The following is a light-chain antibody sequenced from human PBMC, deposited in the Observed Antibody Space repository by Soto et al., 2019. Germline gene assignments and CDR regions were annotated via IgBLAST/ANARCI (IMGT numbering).Light chain of an antibody. CDR2: DAS. Sequence: EIVLTQSPATLSLSPGEGATLSCTTNQSVDTYFAWYQQKRGLAPRLLIYDASNRAIGIPARFSGRGSETDFSLTISSLEPEDFAIYFCQQRGTWPPTFGRGTRLEI. V-gene: IGKV3-11*01. J-gene: IGKJ5*01. CDR3: QQRGTWPPT. CDR1: QSVDTY.